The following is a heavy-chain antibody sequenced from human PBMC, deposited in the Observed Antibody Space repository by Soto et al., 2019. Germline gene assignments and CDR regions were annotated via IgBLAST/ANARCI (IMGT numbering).Heavy chain of an antibody. CDR3: ARHVRITIFGGWFDP. CDR2: IYYSGST. Sequence: QLQLQESGPGLVKPSETLSLTCTVSGGSISSSSYYWGWIRQPPGKGLEWIGSIYYSGSTYYNPSLKSRVTISVDTSKNQFSLKLSSVTAADTAVYYCARHVRITIFGGWFDPWGQGTLVTVSS. D-gene: IGHD3-3*01. V-gene: IGHV4-39*01. CDR1: GGSISSSSYY. J-gene: IGHJ5*02.